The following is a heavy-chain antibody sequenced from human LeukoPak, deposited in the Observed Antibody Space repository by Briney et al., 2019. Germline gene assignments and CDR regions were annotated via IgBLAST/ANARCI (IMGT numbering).Heavy chain of an antibody. CDR2: IGTAGDT. Sequence: PGGSLRLSCAASGFTFSSYDMHWVRQATGKGLEWVSAIGTAGDTYYPGSVKGRFAISRENAKNSLYLQMNSLRAGDTAVYYCARGGGYDAFDIWGQGTMVTVSS. CDR1: GFTFSSYD. V-gene: IGHV3-13*01. CDR3: ARGGGYDAFDI. J-gene: IGHJ3*02. D-gene: IGHD1-26*01.